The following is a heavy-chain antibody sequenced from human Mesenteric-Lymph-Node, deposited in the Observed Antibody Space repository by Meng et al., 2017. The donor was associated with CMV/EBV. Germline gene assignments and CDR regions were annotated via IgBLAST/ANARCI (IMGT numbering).Heavy chain of an antibody. CDR1: GFTFSSYS. Sequence: GGSLRLSCAASGFTFSSYSMNWVRQAPGKGLEWVSSISSNNKYIYYADSLKGRLTISRDNAKNSLYLQMNSLRAEDTAVYYCAREKAQIFGVVIVYYYGMDVWGQGTTVTVSS. D-gene: IGHD3-3*01. CDR3: AREKAQIFGVVIVYYYGMDV. V-gene: IGHV3-21*01. J-gene: IGHJ6*02. CDR2: ISSNNKYI.